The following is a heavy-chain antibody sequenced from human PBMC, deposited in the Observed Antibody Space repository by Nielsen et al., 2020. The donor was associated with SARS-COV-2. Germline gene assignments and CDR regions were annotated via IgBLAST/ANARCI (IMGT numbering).Heavy chain of an antibody. D-gene: IGHD3-22*01. J-gene: IGHJ6*03. V-gene: IGHV3-30*04. CDR3: AKDGVPYYYDSSGYYFQYYYYYMDV. Sequence: GESLKIPCAASGFTFSNFPMHWVRQAPGRGLEWVAVISYVVRDYYYADSVNGRFTISRDNSKNTLYLQMNSLRAEDTAVYYCAKDGVPYYYDSSGYYFQYYYYYMDVWGKGTTVTVSS. CDR2: ISYVVRDY. CDR1: GFTFSNFP.